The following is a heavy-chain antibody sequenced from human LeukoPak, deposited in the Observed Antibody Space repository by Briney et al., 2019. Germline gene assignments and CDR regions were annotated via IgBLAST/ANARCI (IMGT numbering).Heavy chain of an antibody. V-gene: IGHV3-30*18. Sequence: GGSLRLSCAASGFTFSSYGMHWVRQAPGKGLEWVAVISYDGSNKYYADSVKGRFTISRDNSKNTLYLQMNSLRAEDTAVYYCAKPNPISDAFDIWGQGTMVTVSS. J-gene: IGHJ3*02. CDR1: GFTFSSYG. CDR3: AKPNPISDAFDI. CDR2: ISYDGSNK.